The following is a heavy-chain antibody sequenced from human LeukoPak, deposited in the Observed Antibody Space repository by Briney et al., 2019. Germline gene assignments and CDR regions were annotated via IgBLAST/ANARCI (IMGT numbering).Heavy chain of an antibody. CDR3: ARLRLIAAAVDP. V-gene: IGHV4-34*01. CDR1: GGSFSGYY. Sequence: SETLSLTCAVYGGSFSGYYWSWIRQPPGKGLEWIGEINHSGSTNYSPSLKSRVTISVDTSKNQFSLKLSSVTAADTAVYYCARLRLIAAAVDPWGQGTLVTVSS. D-gene: IGHD6-13*01. CDR2: INHSGST. J-gene: IGHJ5*02.